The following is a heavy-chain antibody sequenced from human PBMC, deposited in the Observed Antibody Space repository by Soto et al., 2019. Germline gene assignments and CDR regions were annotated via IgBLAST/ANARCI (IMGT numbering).Heavy chain of an antibody. D-gene: IGHD2-8*01. CDR3: ARDRDAYCSKGICSGPYFDY. V-gene: IGHV3-48*02. Sequence: PGGSLRLSCAASGFTFSTYSINWVRQAPGKGLEWISYISDNSSVIYYADAAKGRFTISRDNAKNSLYLQMNSLRDEDTAVYYCARDRDAYCSKGICSGPYFDYWGQGTLVTVSS. J-gene: IGHJ4*02. CDR2: ISDNSSVI. CDR1: GFTFSTYS.